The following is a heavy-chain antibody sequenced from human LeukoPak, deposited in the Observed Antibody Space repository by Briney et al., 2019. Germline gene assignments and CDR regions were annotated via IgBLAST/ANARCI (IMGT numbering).Heavy chain of an antibody. CDR3: ARVRGATIFDY. J-gene: IGHJ4*02. Sequence: GGSLRLSCAASGLTFSSYEMNWVRQAPGKGLEWVSYISSSAGTIYYADSVKGRFTISRDNAKNSLYLQMNSLRAEDTAVYYCARVRGATIFDYWGQGTLVTVSS. CDR1: GLTFSSYE. CDR2: ISSSAGTI. D-gene: IGHD5-12*01. V-gene: IGHV3-48*03.